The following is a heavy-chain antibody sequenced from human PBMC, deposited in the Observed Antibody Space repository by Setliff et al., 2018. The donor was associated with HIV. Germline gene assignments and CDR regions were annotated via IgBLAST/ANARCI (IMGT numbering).Heavy chain of an antibody. D-gene: IGHD6-19*01. V-gene: IGHV3-23*01. J-gene: IGHJ4*02. CDR1: GFTFSTYG. Sequence: GGSLRLSCAASGFTFSTYGMSWVRQAPGKGLEWVSAISGGGISKNYADSVKGRFTISRDNSKNTVYLQMNSLRAEDTAVYFCAKAPREAVTGTYFDYWGQGTLVTVSS. CDR3: AKAPREAVTGTYFDY. CDR2: ISGGGISK.